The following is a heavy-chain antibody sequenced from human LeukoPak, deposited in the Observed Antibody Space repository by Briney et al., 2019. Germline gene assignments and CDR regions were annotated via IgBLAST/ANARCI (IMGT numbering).Heavy chain of an antibody. CDR2: IYTSGST. CDR3: GRCRTICGVVNCYYMDV. D-gene: IGHD3-3*01. Sequence: PSETLSLTCTVSGGSISSYYWSWIRQPPGKGLEWIGYIYTSGSTNYNPSLKSRVTISVDTSKNQFSLKLSSVTAADTAVYYCGRCRTICGVVNCYYMDVWGKGTTVNVSS. CDR1: GGSISSYY. V-gene: IGHV4-4*08. J-gene: IGHJ6*03.